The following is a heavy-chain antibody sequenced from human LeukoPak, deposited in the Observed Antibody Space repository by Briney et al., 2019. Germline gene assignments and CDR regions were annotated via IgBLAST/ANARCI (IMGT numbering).Heavy chain of an antibody. CDR1: GFTFSDYY. CDR2: IKQDGSEK. CDR3: ARYSSWYSYFDY. Sequence: GGSLRLSCAASGFTFSDYYMSWIRQAPGKGLEWVANIKQDGSEKYYVDSVKGRFTISRDNAKNSLYLQMNSLRAEDTAVYYCARYSSWYSYFDYWGQGTLVTVSS. V-gene: IGHV3-7*01. D-gene: IGHD6-13*01. J-gene: IGHJ4*02.